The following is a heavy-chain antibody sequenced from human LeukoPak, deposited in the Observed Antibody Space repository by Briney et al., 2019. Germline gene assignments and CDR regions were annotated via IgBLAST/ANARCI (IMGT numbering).Heavy chain of an antibody. D-gene: IGHD3-3*01. Sequence: GGSLRLSCAASGFTFSSYSMNWVRQAPGKGLEWVSYISSGSSTTYYANSVKGRFTISKDNAKNSLFLQMNSLRAEDTAVYYCARDPESGYHYFDYWGQGTLVTVSS. CDR2: ISSGSSTT. V-gene: IGHV3-48*01. CDR1: GFTFSSYS. J-gene: IGHJ4*02. CDR3: ARDPESGYHYFDY.